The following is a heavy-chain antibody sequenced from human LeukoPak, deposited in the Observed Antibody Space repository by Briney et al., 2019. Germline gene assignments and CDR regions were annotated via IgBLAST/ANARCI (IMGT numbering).Heavy chain of an antibody. Sequence: GGSLRLSCAASGFTFRKYWMAWVRQAPGRGLQWVATIAANGNDKDYEDALQGRFTISRDNTRNSLSLRIDSLRAEDTAQYYCAREVFFQFDNWGQGALVTVSS. V-gene: IGHV3-7*03. J-gene: IGHJ4*02. CDR1: GFTFRKYW. CDR3: AREVFFQFDN. CDR2: IAANGNDK.